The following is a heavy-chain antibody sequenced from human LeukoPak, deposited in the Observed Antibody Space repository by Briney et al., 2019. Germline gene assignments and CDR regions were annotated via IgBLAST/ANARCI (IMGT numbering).Heavy chain of an antibody. CDR2: MYYRGNT. J-gene: IGHJ4*02. CDR1: GGSISSITYY. D-gene: IGHD3-10*01. CDR3: ARHPMV. V-gene: IGHV4-39*01. Sequence: SETLSLTCTVSGGSISSITYYWGWIRQPPGKGLEWVGHMYYRGNTFYNPSLKSRVTISVDTSKNQFSLKLSSVTAADTAVYYCARHPMVWGQGTLVTVSS.